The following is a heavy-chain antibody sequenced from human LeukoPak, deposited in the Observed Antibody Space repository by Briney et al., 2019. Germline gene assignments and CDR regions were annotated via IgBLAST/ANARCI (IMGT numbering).Heavy chain of an antibody. D-gene: IGHD3-9*01. CDR1: GGTFSSYA. CDR3: ARANDILTGWNYYYGMDV. V-gene: IGHV1-69*06. CDR2: IIPIFGTA. J-gene: IGHJ6*04. Sequence: ASVKVSCKASGGTFSSYAISWVRQAPGRGLEWMGGIIPIFGTANYAQKFQGRVTITADKSTSTAYMELSSLRSEDTAVYYCARANDILTGWNYYYGMDVWGKGTTVTVSS.